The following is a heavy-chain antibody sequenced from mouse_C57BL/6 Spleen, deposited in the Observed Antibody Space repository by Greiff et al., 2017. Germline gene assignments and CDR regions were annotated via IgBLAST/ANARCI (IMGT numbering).Heavy chain of an antibody. V-gene: IGHV1-19*01. D-gene: IGHD2-1*01. Sequence: VQLQQSGPVLVKPGASVKMSCKASGYTFTDYYMNWVKQSPGKSLEWIGVINPYNGGTSYNQKFKCKATLTVDKSSSTAYMGLNSLTSEDSAVYYCSRPYGNYDGYYAMDYWGQGTSVTGSS. CDR1: GYTFTDYY. J-gene: IGHJ4*01. CDR2: INPYNGGT. CDR3: SRPYGNYDGYYAMDY.